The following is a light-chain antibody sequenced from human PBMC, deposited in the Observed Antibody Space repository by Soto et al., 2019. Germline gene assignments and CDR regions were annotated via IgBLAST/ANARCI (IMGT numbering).Light chain of an antibody. CDR1: QSISSW. CDR2: KAS. Sequence: DIPMTQSPSTLSASVGDRVTITCRASQSISSWLAWYQQKPGKAPKLLIYKASSLESGVPSRFSGSGSGTEFTRTISSLQPDDFATYYCQPYNSYSEPLTFGGGTKVEIK. CDR3: QPYNSYSEPLT. J-gene: IGKJ4*01. V-gene: IGKV1-5*03.